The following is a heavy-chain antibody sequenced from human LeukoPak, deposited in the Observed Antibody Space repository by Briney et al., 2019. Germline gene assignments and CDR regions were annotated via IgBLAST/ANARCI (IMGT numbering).Heavy chain of an antibody. CDR2: ISGSGDNT. CDR1: GFTFSSYA. J-gene: IGHJ4*02. D-gene: IGHD6-19*01. Sequence: GGSLGLSCAASGFTFSSYAMSWVRQAPGKGLEWVSGISGSGDNTYYADSVKGRFTISRDNSKNTLYVQVNSLGTEDTAVYYCARWSAVAGYYFDYWGQGTLVTVSS. CDR3: ARWSAVAGYYFDY. V-gene: IGHV3-23*01.